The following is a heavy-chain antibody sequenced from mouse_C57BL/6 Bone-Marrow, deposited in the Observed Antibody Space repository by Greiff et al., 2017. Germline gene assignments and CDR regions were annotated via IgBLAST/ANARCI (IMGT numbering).Heavy chain of an antibody. CDR2: ISGGGGNT. V-gene: IGHV5-9*01. Sequence: EVKLMESGGGLVKPGGSLKLSCAASGFTFSSYTMSWVRQTPEKRLEWVATISGGGGNTYYPDSVKGRFTISRDNAKNTLYMQMSRLRSEDTALYYCARQPIRDYFDYWGQGTTLTVSS. CDR3: ARQPIRDYFDY. D-gene: IGHD6-5*01. J-gene: IGHJ2*01. CDR1: GFTFSSYT.